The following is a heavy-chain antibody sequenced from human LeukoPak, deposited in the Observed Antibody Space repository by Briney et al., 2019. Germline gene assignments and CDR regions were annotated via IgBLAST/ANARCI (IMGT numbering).Heavy chain of an antibody. Sequence: GASVKVSCKASVYTFAGYYMHWVRQAPGQGLEWMGWINPNSGGTNYAQKFQGRVTMTRDTSISTAYMELSRLRSDDTAVYYCARERYCSSTSCYNEIDYRGQGTLVTVSS. D-gene: IGHD2-2*02. CDR2: INPNSGGT. CDR1: VYTFAGYY. V-gene: IGHV1-2*02. CDR3: ARERYCSSTSCYNEIDY. J-gene: IGHJ4*02.